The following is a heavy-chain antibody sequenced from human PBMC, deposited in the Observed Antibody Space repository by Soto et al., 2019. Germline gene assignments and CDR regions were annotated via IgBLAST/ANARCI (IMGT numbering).Heavy chain of an antibody. Sequence: GASVKVSCKASGYTFTSYGISWVRQAPGQGLEWMGWIGAYNGNTNYAQKLQGRVTMTTDTSTSTAYMELRSLRSDDTAVYYCSSLDSSGRYIYDYCGQGSLVPGSS. D-gene: IGHD6-13*01. V-gene: IGHV1-18*01. CDR3: SSLDSSGRYIYDY. CDR1: GYTFTSYG. CDR2: IGAYNGNT. J-gene: IGHJ1*01.